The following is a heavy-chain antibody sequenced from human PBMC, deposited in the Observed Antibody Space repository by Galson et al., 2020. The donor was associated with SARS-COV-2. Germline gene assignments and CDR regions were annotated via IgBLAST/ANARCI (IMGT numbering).Heavy chain of an antibody. D-gene: IGHD2-2*02. CDR3: ARGYMAGPFEM. CDR2: INKNGGST. J-gene: IGHJ3*02. V-gene: IGHV3-20*04. CDR1: GVTFDDYG. Sequence: GGSLRLSCTASGVTFDDYGMSWVRQVPGKGLEWVSGINKNGGSTGYGDSVKGRFTISRDNAANSLYMQMNSLRAEDTALYYCARGYMAGPFEMWCQGRMVTVSS.